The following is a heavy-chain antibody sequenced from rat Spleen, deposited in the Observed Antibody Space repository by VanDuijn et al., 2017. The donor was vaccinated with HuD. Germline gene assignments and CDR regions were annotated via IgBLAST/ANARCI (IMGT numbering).Heavy chain of an antibody. CDR1: GFNINDYW. V-gene: IGHV4-2*01. CDR3: ARGPNYGVWPDYFEY. Sequence: EVKLVESGGGLVQPGRSLKLSCAASGFNINDYWMGWVRQAPGKGLEWIGEINKDSRTINYTPSLKDKFTISRDNAQNTLYLQMTKLGSEDSAIYYRARGPNYGVWPDYFEYWGQGVLVTVSS. CDR2: INKDSRTI. D-gene: IGHD1-11*01. J-gene: IGHJ2*01.